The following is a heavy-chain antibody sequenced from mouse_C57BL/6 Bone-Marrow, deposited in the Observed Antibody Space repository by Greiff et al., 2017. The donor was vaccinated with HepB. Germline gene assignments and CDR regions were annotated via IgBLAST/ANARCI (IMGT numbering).Heavy chain of an antibody. J-gene: IGHJ3*01. CDR2: IYPRSGNT. D-gene: IGHD2-4*01. CDR3: ARFDYDEGAWFAY. Sequence: VQLQQSGAELARPGASVKLSCKASGYTFTSYGISWVKQRTGQGLEWIGEIYPRSGNTYYNEKFKGKATLTADKSSSKAYMELRSLTSEDSAVYFCARFDYDEGAWFAYWGQGTLVTVSA. CDR1: GYTFTSYG. V-gene: IGHV1-81*01.